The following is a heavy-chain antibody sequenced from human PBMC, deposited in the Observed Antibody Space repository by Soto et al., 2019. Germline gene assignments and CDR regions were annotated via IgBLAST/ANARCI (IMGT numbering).Heavy chain of an antibody. J-gene: IGHJ4*02. CDR2: IYYSGST. CDR3: ARDARLFGGYGDY. CDR1: GGSVSSCIYY. D-gene: IGHD5-12*01. Sequence: SETLSLTFTVAGGSVSSCIYYWSWSRQPPGKGLEWIGYIYYSGSTNYNPSLKSRVTISVDTSKNQFSLKLSSVTAADTAVYYCARDARLFGGYGDYWGQGTLVTVSS. V-gene: IGHV4-61*01.